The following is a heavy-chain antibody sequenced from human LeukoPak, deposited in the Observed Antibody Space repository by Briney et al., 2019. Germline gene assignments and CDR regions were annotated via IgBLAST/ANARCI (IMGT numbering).Heavy chain of an antibody. J-gene: IGHJ6*02. D-gene: IGHD3-3*02. CDR2: ISAYNGNT. Sequence: AASVTVSCKGSGYTFTSYGISWVRQAPGQGLERMGWISAYNGNTNYSQKLQGRVTMTTDTSTSTAYMELRSLRSDDTAVYYCARADISHYYYYGMDVWGQGTTVTVSS. CDR3: ARADISHYYYYGMDV. V-gene: IGHV1-18*01. CDR1: GYTFTSYG.